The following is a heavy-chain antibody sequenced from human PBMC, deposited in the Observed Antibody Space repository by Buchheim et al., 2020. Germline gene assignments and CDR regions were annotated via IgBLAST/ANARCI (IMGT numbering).Heavy chain of an antibody. Sequence: QVQLVESGGGVVQPGRSLRLSCAASGFTFSSYGMHWVRQAPGKGLEWVAVIWYDGSNKYYADSVKGRFTISRDNSKNTLYLQMNSLRAEDTAVYCCAREGYSSGWYTDYYYYGMDVWGQGTT. J-gene: IGHJ6*02. CDR3: AREGYSSGWYTDYYYYGMDV. CDR2: IWYDGSNK. D-gene: IGHD6-19*01. CDR1: GFTFSSYG. V-gene: IGHV3-33*01.